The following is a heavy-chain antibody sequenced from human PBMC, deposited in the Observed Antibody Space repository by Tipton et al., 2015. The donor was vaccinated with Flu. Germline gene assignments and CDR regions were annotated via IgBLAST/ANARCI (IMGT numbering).Heavy chain of an antibody. CDR2: MNPYNGHT. V-gene: IGHV1-8*01. Sequence: QLVQSGAEVKKPGASVKVSCKTSGYTFSGYDINWVRQATGQGLEWMGWMNPYNGHTGYAQKFQGRITMTRDTSVSTAYMELTSLTSEDTAVYYCARRNLLPYFETLDYWGQGTLVTVSS. J-gene: IGHJ4*02. CDR3: ARRNLLPYFETLDY. D-gene: IGHD1-14*01. CDR1: GYTFSGYD.